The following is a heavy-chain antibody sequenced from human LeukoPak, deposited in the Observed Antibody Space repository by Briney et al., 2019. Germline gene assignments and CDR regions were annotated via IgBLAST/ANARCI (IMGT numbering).Heavy chain of an antibody. J-gene: IGHJ4*02. D-gene: IGHD5-12*01. CDR3: VKDFGNRVATVDC. Sequence: QPGGSLRLSCAASEFTFSSYAMGWVRQAPGKALEWVASISGTGSGTYYADSVKGRFTISRDNSKNEMYLQMNSLRAEDTAVYYCVKDFGNRVATVDCWGQGTLVTVSS. CDR2: ISGTGSGT. CDR1: EFTFSSYA. V-gene: IGHV3-23*01.